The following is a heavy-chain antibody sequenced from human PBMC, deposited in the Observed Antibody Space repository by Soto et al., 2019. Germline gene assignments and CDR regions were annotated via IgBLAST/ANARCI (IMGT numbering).Heavy chain of an antibody. CDR2: IGTAGDT. J-gene: IGHJ4*02. D-gene: IGHD4-4*01. V-gene: IGHV3-13*01. CDR3: ARARGAVTTYCFDY. Sequence: GGSLRLSCAASGFTFSSYDMHWVRQATGKGLEWVSAIGTAGDTYYPGSVKGRFTISRENAKNSLYLQMNSLRAGDTAVYYCARARGAVTTYCFDYWGQGTLVTVSS. CDR1: GFTFSSYD.